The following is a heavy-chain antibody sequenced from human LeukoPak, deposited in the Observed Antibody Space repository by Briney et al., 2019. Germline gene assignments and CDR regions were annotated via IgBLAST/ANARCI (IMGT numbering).Heavy chain of an antibody. J-gene: IGHJ4*02. Sequence: GGSLRLSCGVSGFIFSDYGMHWVRQAPGKGLEWVAVISYDGSNKYYADSVKGRFTISRDNSKNTLYLQMNSLRAEDTAVYYCARGGYSYGSDYWGQGTLVTVSS. CDR2: ISYDGSNK. V-gene: IGHV3-30*19. CDR1: GFIFSDYG. D-gene: IGHD5-18*01. CDR3: ARGGYSYGSDY.